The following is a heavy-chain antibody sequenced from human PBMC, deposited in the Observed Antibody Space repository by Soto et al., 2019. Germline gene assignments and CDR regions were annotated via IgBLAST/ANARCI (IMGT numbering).Heavy chain of an antibody. V-gene: IGHV4-39*01. CDR2: IYFSGTT. Sequence: QLQLQESGPGLVKPSETLSLTCTVSGGSISSSSYYWGWIRQSPGKGLEWIGTIYFSGTTYYNPSLKSRVAISFDTAKNQSSLKLTSVTAADTAVYYCARHRGYASGSYGHNWFDPWGQGTLVTVSS. CDR3: ARHRGYASGSYGHNWFDP. CDR1: GGSISSSSYY. D-gene: IGHD3-10*01. J-gene: IGHJ5*02.